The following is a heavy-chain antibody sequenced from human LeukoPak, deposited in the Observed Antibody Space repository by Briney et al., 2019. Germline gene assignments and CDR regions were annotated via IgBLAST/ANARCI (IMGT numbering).Heavy chain of an antibody. V-gene: IGHV1-18*01. CDR1: GYTFTSYG. Sequence: ASVKVSCKASGYTFTSYGISWVRQAPGQGLECMGWISTYNGDTNYAQKIQGRVTMTTDTSTTTAYMELRSLRSDDTAVYYCARGVLGYYYYMDVWGKGTTVTVSS. D-gene: IGHD6-13*01. CDR3: ARGVLGYYYYMDV. CDR2: ISTYNGDT. J-gene: IGHJ6*03.